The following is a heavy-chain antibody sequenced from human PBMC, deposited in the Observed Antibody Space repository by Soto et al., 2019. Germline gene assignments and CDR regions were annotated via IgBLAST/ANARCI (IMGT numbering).Heavy chain of an antibody. CDR3: ARHPVSPLTEQLVHPFDY. CDR2: IYYSGST. D-gene: IGHD6-13*01. V-gene: IGHV4-39*01. Sequence: SVMLSLTCRVSGGSISSSRYYWGWIRQPPGKGLEWIGSIYYSGSTYYNPSLKSRVTISVDTSKNQFSLKLSSVTAADTAVYYCARHPVSPLTEQLVHPFDYWGQGTLVTVSS. CDR1: GGSISSSRYY. J-gene: IGHJ4*02.